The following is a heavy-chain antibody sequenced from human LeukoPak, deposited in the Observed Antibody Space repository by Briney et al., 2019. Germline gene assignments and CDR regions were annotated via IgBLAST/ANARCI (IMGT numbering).Heavy chain of an antibody. J-gene: IGHJ4*02. D-gene: IGHD6-19*01. CDR3: TTNRWDSGWYGFDY. Sequence: GGSLRLSCAASGFTFSNAWMNWVRQAPGKGLEWVGRIKSKTDGGTTDYAAPVKGRFTISRDDSKNTLYLQMNSLKTEDTAVYYCTTNRWDSGWYGFDYWGQGTLVTVSS. CDR1: GFTFSNAW. V-gene: IGHV3-15*07. CDR2: IKSKTDGGTT.